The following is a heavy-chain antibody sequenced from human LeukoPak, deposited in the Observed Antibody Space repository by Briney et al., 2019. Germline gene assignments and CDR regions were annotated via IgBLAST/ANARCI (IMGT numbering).Heavy chain of an antibody. CDR2: IYYSGST. D-gene: IGHD2-21*02. J-gene: IGHJ3*02. CDR1: GGSISSYY. CDR3: ARQNSGGVTIDAFDI. V-gene: IGHV4-59*01. Sequence: SETLSLTCTVSGGSISSYYWSWIRQPPGKGLEWIGYIYYSGSTNYNPSLKSRVTISVDTSKNQFSLKLSSVTAADTAVYSCARQNSGGVTIDAFDIWGQGTMVTVSS.